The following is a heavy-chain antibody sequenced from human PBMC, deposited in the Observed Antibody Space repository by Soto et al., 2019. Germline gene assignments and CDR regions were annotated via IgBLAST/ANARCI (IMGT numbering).Heavy chain of an antibody. CDR2: IKSKTDGGTT. V-gene: IGHV3-15*07. CDR3: TTSSVNYYYYGMDV. CDR1: GFTFSNAW. D-gene: IGHD3-16*02. J-gene: IGHJ6*02. Sequence: GGSLRLSCAASGFTFSNAWMNWVRQAPGKGLEWVGRIKSKTDGGTTDYAAPVKGRFTISRDDSKNTLYLQMNSLKTEDTAVYYCTTSSVNYYYYGMDVWGQGTTVTVSS.